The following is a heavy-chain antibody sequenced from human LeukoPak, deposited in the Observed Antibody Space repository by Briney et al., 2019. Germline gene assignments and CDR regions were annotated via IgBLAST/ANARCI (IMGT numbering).Heavy chain of an antibody. CDR1: GYIYTSYW. D-gene: IGHD1-26*01. Sequence: GESLKISCKGSGYIYTSYWIGWVRQTPGKGLEWMGIIYPDDSDTRYSPSFQGQVTISADKSISTAYLQWSSLKASDTAMYYCARPAGIVGATSSAFDSWGQGTMVTVSS. CDR2: IYPDDSDT. V-gene: IGHV5-51*01. CDR3: ARPAGIVGATSSAFDS. J-gene: IGHJ3*01.